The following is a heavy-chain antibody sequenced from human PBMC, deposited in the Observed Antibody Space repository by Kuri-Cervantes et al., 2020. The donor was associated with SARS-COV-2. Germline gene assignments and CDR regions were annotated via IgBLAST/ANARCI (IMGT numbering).Heavy chain of an antibody. V-gene: IGHV3-48*03. CDR2: ISSSGSAI. CDR1: GFTFSSYE. Sequence: GRSLRPSGAASGFTFSSYEMHWVRQAPGKGLEWVSYISSSGSAIYYADSVKGRFTISRDNAKNSLYLQMNSLRDEDTAVYYCARESRDAYNLGRFDLWGRGTLVTVSS. CDR3: ARESRDAYNLGRFDL. J-gene: IGHJ2*01. D-gene: IGHD5-24*01.